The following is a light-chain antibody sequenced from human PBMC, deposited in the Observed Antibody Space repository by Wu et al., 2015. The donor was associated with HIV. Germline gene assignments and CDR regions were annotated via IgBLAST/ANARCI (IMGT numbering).Light chain of an antibody. Sequence: EIVLTQSPATLSLSPGERATLSCRASQSISTYVAWYQQKPGQAPRPLIYDTSNRATGIPARFSGSGSGTDFTLTISSLEPEDFAVYYCQQRSNWPPVYTFGQGTKLEIK. J-gene: IGKJ2*01. CDR2: DTS. V-gene: IGKV3-11*01. CDR1: QSISTY. CDR3: QQRSNWPPVYT.